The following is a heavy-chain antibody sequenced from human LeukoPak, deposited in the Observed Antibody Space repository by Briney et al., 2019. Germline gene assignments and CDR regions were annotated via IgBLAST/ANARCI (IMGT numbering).Heavy chain of an antibody. Sequence: GGSLRLSCAASGFTFNTYAMSWVRQAPGKGPEWVSVISGSGGTSYYADSVKGRFTISRDNSKNTLYLQMNSLRAEDTAVYYCAKKLVGSYPFDYWGQGTLVTVSS. J-gene: IGHJ4*02. CDR2: ISGSGGTS. CDR1: GFTFNTYA. CDR3: AKKLVGSYPFDY. D-gene: IGHD1-26*01. V-gene: IGHV3-23*01.